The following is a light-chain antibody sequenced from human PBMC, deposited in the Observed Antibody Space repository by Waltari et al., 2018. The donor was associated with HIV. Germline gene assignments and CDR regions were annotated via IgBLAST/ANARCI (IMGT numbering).Light chain of an antibody. CDR3: QTWGTGIQV. J-gene: IGLJ2*01. Sequence: QLVLTQSPSASASLGASVKLTCTLSSGHSSYAIAWHQQQPEKGPRYLMKLNSDGSHSKGDGIPDRFSGSSSGAERYLTISSHQSEDEADYYCQTWGTGIQVFGGGTKLTVL. CDR2: LNSDGSH. V-gene: IGLV4-69*01. CDR1: SGHSSYA.